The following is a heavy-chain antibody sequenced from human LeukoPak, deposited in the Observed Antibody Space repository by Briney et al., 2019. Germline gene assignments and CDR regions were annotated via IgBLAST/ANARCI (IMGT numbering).Heavy chain of an antibody. Sequence: SQTLSLTCTVSGGSISSGSYYWSWIRQPAGKGLEWIGRIYTSGSTNYNPSLKSRVTISVDTSKNQFSLKLSSVTAADTAVYYCARIVEMATKGDIWGQGTMVTVSS. CDR3: ARIVEMATKGDI. CDR1: GGSISSGSYY. D-gene: IGHD5-24*01. CDR2: IYTSGST. J-gene: IGHJ3*02. V-gene: IGHV4-61*02.